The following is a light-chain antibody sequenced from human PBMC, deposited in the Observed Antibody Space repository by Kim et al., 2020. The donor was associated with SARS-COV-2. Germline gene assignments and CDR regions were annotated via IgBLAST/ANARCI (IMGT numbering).Light chain of an antibody. CDR2: DAS. Sequence: SPGERATFSCRASQSVYSYLAWYQHKRGQAPRLLIYDASNRATDIPARFSGSGSGTDFTLTISSLEAEDVAVYYCQQRRNWPPTFGGGTKVDIK. CDR1: QSVYSY. V-gene: IGKV3-11*01. J-gene: IGKJ4*01. CDR3: QQRRNWPPT.